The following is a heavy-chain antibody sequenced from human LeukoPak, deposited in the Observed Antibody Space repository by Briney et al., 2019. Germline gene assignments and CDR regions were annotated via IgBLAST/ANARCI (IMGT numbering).Heavy chain of an antibody. CDR2: ISSSGSTI. V-gene: IGHV3-48*03. CDR3: ARGVGSWFGELLFDY. D-gene: IGHD3-10*01. J-gene: IGHJ4*02. CDR1: GFTFSSYE. Sequence: GGSLRLSCAASGFTFSSYEMNWVRQAPGKGLEWVSYISSSGSTIYYADSVKGRFTISRDNSKNTLYLQMNSLRAEDTAVYYCARGVGSWFGELLFDYWGQGTLVTVSS.